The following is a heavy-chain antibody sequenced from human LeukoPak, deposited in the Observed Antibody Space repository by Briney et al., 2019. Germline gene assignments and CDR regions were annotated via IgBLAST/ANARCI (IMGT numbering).Heavy chain of an antibody. D-gene: IGHD3-22*01. J-gene: IGHJ4*02. Sequence: GGSLRLSCAASGFTFSSYAMSWVRQAPGKGLEWVSAISGSGGSTYYADSVEGRFTISRDNSKNTLYLQMNSLRAEDTAVYYCAKDSSGYHGSHDYWGQGTLVTVSS. V-gene: IGHV3-23*01. CDR1: GFTFSSYA. CDR3: AKDSSGYHGSHDY. CDR2: ISGSGGST.